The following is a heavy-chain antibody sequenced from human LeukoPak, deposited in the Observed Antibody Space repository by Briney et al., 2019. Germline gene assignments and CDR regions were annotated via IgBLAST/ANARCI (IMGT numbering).Heavy chain of an antibody. CDR2: LSGNT. Sequence: GGSLRLSCAASGFTFSSYALSWVRQAPGKGLQWVSTLSGNTYYADSVRGRFSISGDSSEHTLYLQMNSLRAEDTAVYFCAKSRGPGSNGFDPGGQGTWVTVSS. CDR3: AKSRGPGSNGFDP. V-gene: IGHV3-23*01. J-gene: IGHJ5*02. D-gene: IGHD3-10*01. CDR1: GFTFSSYA.